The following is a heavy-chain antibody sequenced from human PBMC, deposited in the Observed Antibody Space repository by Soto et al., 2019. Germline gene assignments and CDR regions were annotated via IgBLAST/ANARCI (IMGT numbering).Heavy chain of an antibody. CDR3: ARQTVSSGWHYGNWFDP. Sequence: ASVKVSCKVSGGTFSTFGISWVRQAPGQGLEWMGGIIPIFNTAKYAQKFQGRVTITADKSTSTVHMELGSLRSEDTAVYYCARQTVSSGWHYGNWFDPWGQGTLVTVSS. CDR1: GGTFSTFG. CDR2: IIPIFNTA. V-gene: IGHV1-69*06. J-gene: IGHJ5*02. D-gene: IGHD6-19*01.